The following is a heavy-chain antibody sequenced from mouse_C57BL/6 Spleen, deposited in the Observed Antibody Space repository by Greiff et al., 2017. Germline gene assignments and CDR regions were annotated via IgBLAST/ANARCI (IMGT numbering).Heavy chain of an antibody. CDR3: ARRWDYGAWVAY. CDR2: FHPYNDDT. CDR1: GYTFTTYP. Sequence: VQRVESGAELVKPGASVKMSCKASGYTFTTYPIAWMKQNHGKSLEWIGTFHPYNDDTKYNEQFKCKATLTVEKSSSTVYLERSRLTSDDSAVYDCARRWDYGAWVAYWGQGTLVTVSA. D-gene: IGHD2-4*01. V-gene: IGHV1-47*01. J-gene: IGHJ3*01.